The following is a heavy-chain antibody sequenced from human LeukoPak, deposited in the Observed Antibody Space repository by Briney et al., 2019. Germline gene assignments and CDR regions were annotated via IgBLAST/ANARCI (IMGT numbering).Heavy chain of an antibody. CDR2: LYPSGGT. J-gene: IGHJ2*01. V-gene: IGHV4-30-2*01. Sequence: PSETLSLTCAVSGGSITSGGYSWSWIRQPPGKGLEWIGYLYPSGGTFYNPSVKSRVTILVDRSKNQFSLNLNSVTAADTAVYYCARDRSVTGYWYFDLWGRGTLVTVSS. CDR1: GGSITSGGYS. CDR3: ARDRSVTGYWYFDL. D-gene: IGHD2-21*02.